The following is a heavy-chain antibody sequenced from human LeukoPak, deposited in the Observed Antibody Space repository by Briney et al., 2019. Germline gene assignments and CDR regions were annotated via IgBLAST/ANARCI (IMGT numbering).Heavy chain of an antibody. J-gene: IGHJ2*01. CDR1: GGSFSGYY. V-gene: IGHV4-34*01. D-gene: IGHD3-10*01. CDR2: INHSGST. Sequence: PSETLSLTCAVYGGSFSGYYWSWIRQPPGKGLEWIGEINHSGSTNYNPSLKSRVTISVDTSKNQFSLKLSSVTAADTAVYYCARGGPPESPHYGSISWYFDLWGRGTLVTVSS. CDR3: ARGGPPESPHYGSISWYFDL.